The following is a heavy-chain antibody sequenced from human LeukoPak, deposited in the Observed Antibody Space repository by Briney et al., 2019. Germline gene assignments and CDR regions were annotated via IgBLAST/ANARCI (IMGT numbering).Heavy chain of an antibody. CDR3: ARVRKGSNVDDY. CDR1: GFTFSSYS. Sequence: PGGSLRLSCAASGFTFSSYSMNWVRQAPGKGLEWVSSISSSSSYIYYADSVKGRFTISRDNAKNSLYLQMNSLRAEGTAVYYCARVRKGSNVDDYWGQGTLVTASS. J-gene: IGHJ4*02. D-gene: IGHD1-14*01. V-gene: IGHV3-21*01. CDR2: ISSSSSYI.